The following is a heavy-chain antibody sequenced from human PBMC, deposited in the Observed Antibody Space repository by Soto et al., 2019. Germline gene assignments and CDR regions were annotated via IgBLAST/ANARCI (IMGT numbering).Heavy chain of an antibody. D-gene: IGHD6-19*01. V-gene: IGHV3-30*18. CDR3: VKDGSSGWPYYYGMDV. CDR1: AFTFSSYG. J-gene: IGHJ6*02. Sequence: GGSLRLSCAASAFTFSSYGMHWVRQAPGKGLEWVAVISYDGSNKYYADSVKGRFTISRDNSKNTLYLQMSSLRAEDTAVYYCVKDGSSGWPYYYGMDVWGQGTTVTVSS. CDR2: ISYDGSNK.